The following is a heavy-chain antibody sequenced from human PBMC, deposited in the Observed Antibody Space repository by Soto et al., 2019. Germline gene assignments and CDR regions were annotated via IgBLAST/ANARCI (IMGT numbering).Heavy chain of an antibody. CDR2: ISYDGSNK. J-gene: IGHJ6*02. Sequence: QVQLVESGGGVVQPGRSLRLSCAASGFTFSSYGMHWVRQAPGKGLEWVAVISYDGSNKYYADSVKGRFTISRDNSKNTLYLQMNSLRAEDTAVYYCAKDGWTAYVDYPYGMDVWGQATTVTVSS. CDR3: AKDGWTAYVDYPYGMDV. V-gene: IGHV3-30*18. D-gene: IGHD4-17*01. CDR1: GFTFSSYG.